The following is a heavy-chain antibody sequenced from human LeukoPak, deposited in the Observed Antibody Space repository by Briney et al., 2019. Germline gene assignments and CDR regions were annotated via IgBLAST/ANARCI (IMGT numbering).Heavy chain of an antibody. Sequence: GGSLRLSCAASGFTFNDYGMHWVRQAPGKGLEWVAVTSYDGSNKYYADSVKGRFTISRDNSKNTLYLQMNSLRAEDTAVYYCAKEWVRGVIFDAFDIWGQGTMVTVSS. CDR2: TSYDGSNK. V-gene: IGHV3-30*18. J-gene: IGHJ3*02. CDR3: AKEWVRGVIFDAFDI. CDR1: GFTFNDYG. D-gene: IGHD3-10*01.